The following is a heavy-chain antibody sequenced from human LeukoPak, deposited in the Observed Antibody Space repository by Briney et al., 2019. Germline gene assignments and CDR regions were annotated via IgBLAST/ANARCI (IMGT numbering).Heavy chain of an antibody. V-gene: IGHV4-59*08. J-gene: IGHJ4*02. CDR3: ARGFYGTFDY. D-gene: IGHD2/OR15-2a*01. Sequence: SETLSLTCTVSGGSISSYYWSWIRQPPGKGLEWIGYIYYSGSTNYNPSLKSRVTISVDASKNQFSLKLSSVTAADTAVYYCARGFYGTFDYWGQGTLVTVSS. CDR1: GGSISSYY. CDR2: IYYSGST.